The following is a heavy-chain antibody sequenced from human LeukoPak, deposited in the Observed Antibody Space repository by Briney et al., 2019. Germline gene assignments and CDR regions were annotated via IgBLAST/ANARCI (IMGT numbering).Heavy chain of an antibody. D-gene: IGHD3-22*01. J-gene: IGHJ2*01. CDR1: GFTFSSYP. V-gene: IGHV3-23*01. CDR3: AKDGSSGYYYYWYFDL. Sequence: GGSLRLSCAASGFTFSSYPMSWLRQAPGKGLEWVSAISGSGGSTYYADSVKGRFTISRDNSENTLYLQMNSLGAEDTAVYYCAKDGSSGYYYYWYFDLWGRGTLVTVSS. CDR2: ISGSGGST.